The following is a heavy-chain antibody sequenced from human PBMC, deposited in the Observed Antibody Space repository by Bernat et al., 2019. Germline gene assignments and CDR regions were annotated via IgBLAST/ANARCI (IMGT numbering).Heavy chain of an antibody. D-gene: IGHD3-3*01. J-gene: IGHJ4*02. Sequence: EVQLVESGGDLVKPGESLRLSCATSAFIFTDAWMNWVRQAPGKGLEWVGRIKSKTDGGTTEYAAPVKGRFTISRDDSENTVYLQMNSLKIEDTAIYYCNTDRITTFGRFWGQGTLVTVSS. CDR2: IKSKTDGGTT. V-gene: IGHV3-15*07. CDR1: AFIFTDAW. CDR3: NTDRITTFGRF.